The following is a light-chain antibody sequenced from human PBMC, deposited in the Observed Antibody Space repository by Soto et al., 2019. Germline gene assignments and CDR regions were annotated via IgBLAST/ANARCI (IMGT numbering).Light chain of an antibody. CDR3: GAWDNSLSVVV. J-gene: IGLJ2*01. V-gene: IGLV1-51*01. CDR2: DND. CDR1: SSNIGRNY. Sequence: QSVLTQPPSVSAAPGQTVTISCSGSSSNIGRNYVSWYQHLPGTAPKLLIYDNDKRPSGIPDRFSGSKSGTSATLGITGLQTGDEADYYCGAWDNSLSVVVFGGGTKVTVL.